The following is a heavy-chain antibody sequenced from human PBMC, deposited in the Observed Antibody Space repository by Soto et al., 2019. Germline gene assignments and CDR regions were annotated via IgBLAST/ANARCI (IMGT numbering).Heavy chain of an antibody. CDR3: ATQTIAYTWDI. V-gene: IGHV4-4*02. CDR2: ISHSEGS. J-gene: IGHJ6*02. CDR1: GGFISNTKW. Sequence: QVQLQESGPGLVKPSGTLSLTCAVSGGFISNTKWWTWVRQPPGKGLEWIGEISHSEGSNYNPSLKSRVAMSLDNSKTQFSLRLSSVTAADTAVYYCATQTIAYTWDIWGQGTTVTVS. D-gene: IGHD1-1*01.